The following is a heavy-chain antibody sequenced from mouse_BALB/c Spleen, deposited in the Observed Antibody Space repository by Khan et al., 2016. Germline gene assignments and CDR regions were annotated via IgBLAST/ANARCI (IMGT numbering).Heavy chain of an antibody. J-gene: IGHJ3*01. CDR3: TRDRGSGYGISLFAD. D-gene: IGHD3-1*01. V-gene: IGHV5-6-4*01. CDR2: ISSGGSYI. Sequence: EVELVESGGGLVKPGGSLKLSCAASGFTFSTYTMSWVRQTPEKRLEWVAAISSGGSYIYYPDSVKGRFTISRDNAKNTLYLQMSSLKSEDTAMXYCTRDRGSGYGISLFADWGQGTLVTVSA. CDR1: GFTFSTYT.